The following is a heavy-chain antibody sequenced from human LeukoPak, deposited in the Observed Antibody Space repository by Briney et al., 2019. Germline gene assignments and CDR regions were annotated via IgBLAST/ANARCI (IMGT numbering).Heavy chain of an antibody. CDR3: ATQAPPGSTSRMPKTPYYYYYMDV. D-gene: IGHD2-2*01. J-gene: IGHJ6*03. CDR2: IYYSGST. Sequence: SETLSLTCTVSGGSISSYYWSWIRQPPGKGLEWIGYIYYSGSTNYNPSLKSRVTISVDTSKNQFSLKLSSVTAADTAVYYCATQAPPGSTSRMPKTPYYYYYMDVWGKGTTVTVSS. V-gene: IGHV4-59*08. CDR1: GGSISSYY.